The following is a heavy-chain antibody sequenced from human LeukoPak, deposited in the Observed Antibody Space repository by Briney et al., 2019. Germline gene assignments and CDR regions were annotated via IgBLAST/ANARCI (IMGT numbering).Heavy chain of an antibody. D-gene: IGHD3-9*01. J-gene: IGHJ4*02. V-gene: IGHV3-23*01. CDR2: ISGSGGST. CDR1: GFTLSSYT. Sequence: GGSLRLSCAASGFTLSSYTMSWVRQAPGKGLEWVSAISGSGGSTYYADSVKGRFTISRDNSKNTLYLQMNSLRAEDTAVYYCAKLLGDYYDILTGYYYYFDYWGQGTLVTVSS. CDR3: AKLLGDYYDILTGYYYYFDY.